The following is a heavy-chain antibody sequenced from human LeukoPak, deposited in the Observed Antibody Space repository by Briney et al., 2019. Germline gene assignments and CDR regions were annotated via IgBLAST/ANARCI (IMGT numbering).Heavy chain of an antibody. J-gene: IGHJ4*02. CDR3: VRDPHCSGGSCYSVGFDY. CDR2: IKQGGSEK. CDR1: GFTFSTYW. D-gene: IGHD2-15*01. V-gene: IGHV3-7*01. Sequence: GGSLRLSCAASGFTFSTYWLSWVRQAPGKGLEWVADIKQGGSEKHYVDSVKGRFTVSRDNAKNSLYLQMNSVRAEDTAMYYCVRDPHCSGGSCYSVGFDYWGQGVLVTVSS.